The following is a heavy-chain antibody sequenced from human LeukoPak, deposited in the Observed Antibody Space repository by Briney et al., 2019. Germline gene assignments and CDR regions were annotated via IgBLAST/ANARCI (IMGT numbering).Heavy chain of an antibody. CDR3: AKEAWGSEYFDY. CDR1: GFTFSSYG. CDR2: ISYDGSNK. V-gene: IGHV3-30*18. D-gene: IGHD7-27*01. Sequence: PGGSLRLSCTASGFTFSSYGMHWVRQAPGKGLEWVAVISYDGSNKYYADSVKGRFTISRDNSKNTLYLQMNSLRAEDTAVYYCAKEAWGSEYFDYWGQGTLVTVSS. J-gene: IGHJ4*02.